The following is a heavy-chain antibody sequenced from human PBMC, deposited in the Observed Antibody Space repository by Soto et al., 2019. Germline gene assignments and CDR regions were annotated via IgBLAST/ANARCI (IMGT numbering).Heavy chain of an antibody. D-gene: IGHD5-12*01. J-gene: IGHJ4*02. CDR1: GFTFSTCA. Sequence: LRLSCAASGFTFSTCAMNWVRQAPGKGLEWVSGISDSGVSSYYADSVKGRFTISRDNSKNTLHLQMNSLRAEDTAVYYCAKQGNGYNTDYWGQGTLVTVSS. V-gene: IGHV3-23*01. CDR2: ISDSGVSS. CDR3: AKQGNGYNTDY.